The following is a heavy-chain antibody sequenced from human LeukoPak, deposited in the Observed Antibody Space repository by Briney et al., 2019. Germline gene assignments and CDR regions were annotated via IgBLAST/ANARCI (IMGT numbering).Heavy chain of an antibody. Sequence: SVKVSCKASGYTFTGYYMHWVRQAPGQGLEWMGRIIPILGIANYAQKFQGRVTITADKSTSTAYMELSSLRSEDTAVYYCARGQGDSSSWYTLYYFDYWGQGTLVTVSS. D-gene: IGHD6-13*01. V-gene: IGHV1-69*04. CDR2: IIPILGIA. J-gene: IGHJ4*02. CDR3: ARGQGDSSSWYTLYYFDY. CDR1: GYTFTGYY.